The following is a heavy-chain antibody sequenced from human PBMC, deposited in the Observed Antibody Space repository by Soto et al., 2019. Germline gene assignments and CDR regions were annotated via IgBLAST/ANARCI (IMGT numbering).Heavy chain of an antibody. CDR3: ARSVEVQWEITRFEY. J-gene: IGHJ4*02. V-gene: IGHV3-11*05. D-gene: IGHD1-26*01. CDR2: ISSSSSYR. Sequence: QVQLVESGGGLVKPGGSLRLSCAASGFTFSDYYMSWIRQAPGKGLEWVSYISSSSSYRNYADSVKGRFTISRDNAKNSLYLQMNSLRAEDTAVYYCARSVEVQWEITRFEYWGQGTLVTVSS. CDR1: GFTFSDYY.